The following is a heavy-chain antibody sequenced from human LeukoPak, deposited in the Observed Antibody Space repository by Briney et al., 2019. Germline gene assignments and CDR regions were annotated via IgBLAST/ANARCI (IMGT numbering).Heavy chain of an antibody. CDR1: GFSFSGYS. D-gene: IGHD4-17*01. CDR3: ARAAVTTLGQVDY. CDR2: ISSGGSAI. J-gene: IGHJ4*02. V-gene: IGHV3-48*04. Sequence: GGSLRLSCAASGFSFSGYSMTWVRQAPGKGLEWVSYISSGGSAIYYADSVKGRFTISRDNAKNSLYLQMSSLRAEDTAVYYCARAAVTTLGQVDYWGQETLVTVSS.